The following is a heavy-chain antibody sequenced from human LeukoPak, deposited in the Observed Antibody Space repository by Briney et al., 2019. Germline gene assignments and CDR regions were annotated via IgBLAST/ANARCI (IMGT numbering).Heavy chain of an antibody. CDR1: GFTFSSYA. CDR2: ISYDGSNK. J-gene: IGHJ4*02. V-gene: IGHV3-30-3*02. D-gene: IGHD4-23*01. Sequence: GGSLRLSRAASGFTFSSYAMHWVRQAPGKGLEWVAVISYDGSNKYYADSVKGRFTISRDNSKNTLYLQMNSLRAEDTAVYYCAKSNSPMLRRAKAQFDYWGQGTLVTVSS. CDR3: AKSNSPMLRRAKAQFDY.